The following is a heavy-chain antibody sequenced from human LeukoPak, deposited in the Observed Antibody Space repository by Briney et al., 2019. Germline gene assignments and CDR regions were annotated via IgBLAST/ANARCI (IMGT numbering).Heavy chain of an antibody. J-gene: IGHJ6*03. CDR2: IYTSGST. D-gene: IGHD6-13*01. Sequence: PSETLSLTCTVSGGSISSYYWSWIRQPAGKGLEWIGRIYTSGSTNYNPSLKSRVPMSVDTSKNQFSLKLSSVTAADTAVYYCARDNLVHYYYYYMDVWRKGTTVTVSS. V-gene: IGHV4-4*07. CDR3: ARDNLVHYYYYYMDV. CDR1: GGSISSYY.